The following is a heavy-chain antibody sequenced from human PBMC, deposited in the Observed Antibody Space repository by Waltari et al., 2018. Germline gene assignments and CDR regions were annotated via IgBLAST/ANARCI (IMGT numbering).Heavy chain of an antibody. V-gene: IGHV3-64D*06. CDR1: GFTLKHSD. CDR2: IATEGGNT. Sequence: EVQLVQSGGGLVQPGGSLRLSCSASGFTLKHSDMFWVRQAPGKGLEYVSVIATEGGNTYYSDSVKGRFSISRDDSKNTLYLQMTSLRDEDTAVYYCAKDAGYSYDCWGQGTLVIISS. D-gene: IGHD5-18*01. J-gene: IGHJ4*02. CDR3: AKDAGYSYDC.